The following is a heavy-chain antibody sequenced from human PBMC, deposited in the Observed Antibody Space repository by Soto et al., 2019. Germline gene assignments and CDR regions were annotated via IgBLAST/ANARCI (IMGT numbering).Heavy chain of an antibody. V-gene: IGHV3-30-3*01. J-gene: IGHJ6*02. CDR1: GFTFSSYA. D-gene: IGHD3-9*01. CDR3: ARDLTGYYDILTGKSIYYGMDV. CDR2: ISYDGSNK. Sequence: GGSLRLSCAASGFTFSSYAMHWVRQAPGKGLGWVAVISYDGSNKYYADSVKGRLTISRDNSKNTLYLQMNSLRAEDTAMYYCARDLTGYYDILTGKSIYYGMDVWGQGTTVTVSS.